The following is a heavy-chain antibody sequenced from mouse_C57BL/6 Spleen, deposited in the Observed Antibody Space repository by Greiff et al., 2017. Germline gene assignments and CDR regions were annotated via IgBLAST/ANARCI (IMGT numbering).Heavy chain of an antibody. Sequence: EVQLQQSGTVLARPGASVKMSCKTSGYTFTSYWMHWVKQRPGQGLEWIGAIYPGNSDTSYNQKFKGKAKLTAVTSASTAYMELSSLTNEDSAVYYCTRSRGYEFFDYWGQGTTLTVSS. D-gene: IGHD2-2*01. CDR2: IYPGNSDT. CDR1: GYTFTSYW. J-gene: IGHJ2*01. V-gene: IGHV1-5*01. CDR3: TRSRGYEFFDY.